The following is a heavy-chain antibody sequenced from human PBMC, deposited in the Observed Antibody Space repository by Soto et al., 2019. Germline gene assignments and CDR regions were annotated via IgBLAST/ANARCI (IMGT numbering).Heavy chain of an antibody. Sequence: TSETLSLTCTVSGGSISSGGYYWTWIRQHPGKGLEWIGYNYYSGITYYNPSLKSRVTISLDTSKNQFSLKLSSVTAAYTAVYYCARGSSIAGLHYGMDVWGQGTTVTVSS. CDR2: NYYSGIT. CDR1: GGSISSGGYY. V-gene: IGHV4-31*03. CDR3: ARGSSIAGLHYGMDV. J-gene: IGHJ6*02. D-gene: IGHD6-6*01.